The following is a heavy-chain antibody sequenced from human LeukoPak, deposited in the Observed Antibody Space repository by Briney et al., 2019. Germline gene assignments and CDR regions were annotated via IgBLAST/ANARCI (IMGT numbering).Heavy chain of an antibody. V-gene: IGHV4-59*01. J-gene: IGHJ4*02. Sequence: PSETLSLTCTVSGGSISSYHWSWIRQAPGKGLEWIGYMYYSGSTNYNPSLKSRVTISVDTSKNQFSLNLSSVTAADTAVYYCARVMVATTFYFDYWGQGTLVTVSS. CDR1: GGSISSYH. CDR2: MYYSGST. D-gene: IGHD1-26*01. CDR3: ARVMVATTFYFDY.